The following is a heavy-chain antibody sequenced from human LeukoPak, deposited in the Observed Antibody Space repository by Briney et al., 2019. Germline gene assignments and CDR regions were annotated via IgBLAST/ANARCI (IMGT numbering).Heavy chain of an antibody. Sequence: SGGSLRLSCAASGFTFSSYGMHWVRQAPGKGLEWVSGTRTTGDTYYPDSVKGRIIISRENGKNSLYLQMNSLKAGDTAVYYCARGAGLHWYFDLWGRGTLVTVSS. V-gene: IGHV3-13*01. CDR1: GFTFSSYG. CDR2: TRTTGDT. CDR3: ARGAGLHWYFDL. D-gene: IGHD2-21*01. J-gene: IGHJ2*01.